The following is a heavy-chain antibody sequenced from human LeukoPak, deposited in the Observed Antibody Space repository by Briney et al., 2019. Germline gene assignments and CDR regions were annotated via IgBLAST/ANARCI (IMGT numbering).Heavy chain of an antibody. Sequence: GGSLRLSCAASGFTFSRYWMTWVRQAPGKGLEWVASIKQDGSKTYYLESVKGRFSISRDNAKNSLFLEVNSLRAGDTALYFDVWGQGTMIIVSA. CDR1: GFTFSRYW. CDR2: IKQDGSKT. J-gene: IGHJ3*01. V-gene: IGHV3-7*01. CDR3: V.